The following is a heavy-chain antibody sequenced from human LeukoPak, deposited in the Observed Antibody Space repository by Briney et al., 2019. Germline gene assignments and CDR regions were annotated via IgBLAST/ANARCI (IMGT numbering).Heavy chain of an antibody. CDR2: MNANSGNT. CDR3: ARAYHYYFYMDV. V-gene: IGHV1-8*03. Sequence: ASVKVSCKASGYTFTSYDINWVRHATGQGLEWMGWMNANSGNTGYAQKFQGRDTITTNTSISTAYMELSSLRSEATAVYYFARAYHYYFYMDVWGKGTTVTVS. J-gene: IGHJ6*03. CDR1: GYTFTSYD.